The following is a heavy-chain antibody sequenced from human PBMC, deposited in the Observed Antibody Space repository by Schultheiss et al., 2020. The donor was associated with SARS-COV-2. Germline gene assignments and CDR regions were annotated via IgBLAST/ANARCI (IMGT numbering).Heavy chain of an antibody. CDR1: GLTLRRYS. CDR2: ISSRSDYI. J-gene: IGHJ4*02. D-gene: IGHD2-15*01. CDR3: ATWTCGGGSCYNDY. V-gene: IGHV3-21*01. Sequence: GGSLRLSCAASGLTLRRYSMNRVRQAPGKGLEWVSSISSRSDYIYYADSVKGRFTISRDNAKNSLYLQMNSLRVEDTSVYYCATWTCGGGSCYNDYWGQGTLVTVSS.